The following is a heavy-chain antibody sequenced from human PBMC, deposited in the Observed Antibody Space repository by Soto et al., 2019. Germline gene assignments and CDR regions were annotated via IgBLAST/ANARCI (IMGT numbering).Heavy chain of an antibody. V-gene: IGHV5-51*01. CDR2: IYPGDSDT. D-gene: IGHD4-17*01. CDR1: GYSFTSYW. J-gene: IGHJ4*02. CDR3: ARLQTFYGAFDY. Sequence: GESLKISCKGSGYSFTSYWIGWVRQVPGKGLEWMGIIYPGDSDTRYSPSFQGQVTISADKSISTAYMRWSSLKASDTAMYYCARLQTFYGAFDYWGQGTLVTVSS.